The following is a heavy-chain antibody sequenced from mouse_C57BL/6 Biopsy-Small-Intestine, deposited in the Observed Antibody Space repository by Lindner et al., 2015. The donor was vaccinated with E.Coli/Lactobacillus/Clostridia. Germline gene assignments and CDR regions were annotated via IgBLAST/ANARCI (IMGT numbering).Heavy chain of an antibody. CDR2: ILPGSTGT. J-gene: IGHJ2*01. CDR1: GYTFIGYW. D-gene: IGHD2-4*01. V-gene: IGHV1-9*01. Sequence: VQLQESGAELMKPGASVKLSCKATGYTFIGYWIEWVKQRPGHGLEWIGEILPGSTGTKYNEKFKGKATFTADTSSNTAYMQLSSLTTEDSAIYYCAREGDYDYDVVDYWGQGTTLTVSS. CDR3: AREGDYDYDVVDY.